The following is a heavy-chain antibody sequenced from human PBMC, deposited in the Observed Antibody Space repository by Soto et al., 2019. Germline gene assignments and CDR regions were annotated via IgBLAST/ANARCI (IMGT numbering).Heavy chain of an antibody. CDR2: ILPDETG. Sequence: PGGSLRLSCATSGFTFSTYAMTWVRQVPGRGLQWVSTILPDETGFYTVSVKGRFTISRDNYRGIVYLQMNDLWVEDAAIYYCAKDRIHTSGQRFYFDSWGQGSLVTVSS. CDR3: AKDRIHTSGQRFYFDS. CDR1: GFTFSTYA. V-gene: IGHV3-23*01. J-gene: IGHJ4*02.